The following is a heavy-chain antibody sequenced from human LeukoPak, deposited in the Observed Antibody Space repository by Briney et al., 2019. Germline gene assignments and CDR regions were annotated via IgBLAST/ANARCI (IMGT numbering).Heavy chain of an antibody. D-gene: IGHD6-19*01. CDR1: GFTFSSYE. CDR2: ISSSGSTI. Sequence: GGSLRLSCAAPGFTFSSYEMNWVRQAPGKGLEWVSYISSSGSTIYYADSVKGRFTISRDNAKNSLYLQMNSLRAEDTAVYYCARDSYSSGLSYWGQGTLVTVSS. CDR3: ARDSYSSGLSY. J-gene: IGHJ4*02. V-gene: IGHV3-48*03.